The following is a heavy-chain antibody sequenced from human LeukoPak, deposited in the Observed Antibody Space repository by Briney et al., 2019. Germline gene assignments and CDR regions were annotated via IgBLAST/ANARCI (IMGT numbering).Heavy chain of an antibody. Sequence: GGSLRLSCAASGFTFSSYWMHWVRQAPGKGLEWVSSISSSSSYIYYADSVKGRFTISRDNAKNSLYLQMNSLRAEDTAVYYCARDGGGSYSIDYWGQGTLVTVSS. CDR3: ARDGGGSYSIDY. V-gene: IGHV3-21*01. D-gene: IGHD1-26*01. J-gene: IGHJ4*02. CDR2: ISSSSSYI. CDR1: GFTFSSYW.